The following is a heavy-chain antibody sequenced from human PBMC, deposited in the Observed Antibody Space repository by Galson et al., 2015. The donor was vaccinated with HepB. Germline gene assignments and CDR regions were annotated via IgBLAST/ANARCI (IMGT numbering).Heavy chain of an antibody. CDR3: AKVFPAAIEDDAFDI. V-gene: IGHV3-33*06. D-gene: IGHD2-2*01. CDR1: GFTFSSYG. Sequence: SLRLSCAASGFTFSSYGMHWVRQAPGKGLEWVAVIWYDGSNKYYADSVKGRFTISRDNSKNTLYLQMNSLRTEDTALYYCAKVFPAAIEDDAFDIWGQGTMVTVSS. CDR2: IWYDGSNK. J-gene: IGHJ3*02.